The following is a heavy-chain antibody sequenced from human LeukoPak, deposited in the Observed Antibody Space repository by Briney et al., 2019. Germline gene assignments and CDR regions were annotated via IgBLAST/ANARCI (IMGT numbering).Heavy chain of an antibody. CDR1: GYTFTSYD. CDR2: MNPISGKT. V-gene: IGHV1-8*01. D-gene: IGHD3-22*01. CDR3: AIWGAYYYDSSGKNLDY. J-gene: IGHJ4*02. Sequence: ASVKVSCKASGYTFTSYDINWVRQATGQGLEWMGWMNPISGKTGYAQKFQGRVTMTRNTSISTAYMELSSLRSEDTAVYYCAIWGAYYYDSSGKNLDYWGQGTLVTVSS.